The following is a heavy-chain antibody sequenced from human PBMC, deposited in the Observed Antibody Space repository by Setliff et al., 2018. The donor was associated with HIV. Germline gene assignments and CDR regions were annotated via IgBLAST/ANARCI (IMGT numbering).Heavy chain of an antibody. CDR2: IFYSGST. V-gene: IGHV4-59*08. Sequence: SETLSLTCTVSGGSISSYYWSWIRQPPGKGLEWIGYIFYSGSTNYNPSLESRVTISVDTSKNQFFLKVTSVTAADTAVYYCARIDSEAADTNYWGQGTLVTVSS. J-gene: IGHJ4*02. D-gene: IGHD6-13*01. CDR1: GGSISSYY. CDR3: ARIDSEAADTNY.